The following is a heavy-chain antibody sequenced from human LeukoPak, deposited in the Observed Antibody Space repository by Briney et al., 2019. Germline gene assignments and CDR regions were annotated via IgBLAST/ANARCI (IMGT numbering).Heavy chain of an antibody. CDR1: GYSFTSFW. J-gene: IGHJ4*02. Sequence: GESLKISFKGAGYSFTSFWIGRVRQIPGKGLEWMGIIYPGDSDTRYSPSFQGQVTISADKSISTAYLQWSSLKASDTAMYYCAKHNSHDWRSDYWGQGTLVTVSS. D-gene: IGHD5-18*01. CDR2: IYPGDSDT. V-gene: IGHV5-51*01. CDR3: AKHNSHDWRSDY.